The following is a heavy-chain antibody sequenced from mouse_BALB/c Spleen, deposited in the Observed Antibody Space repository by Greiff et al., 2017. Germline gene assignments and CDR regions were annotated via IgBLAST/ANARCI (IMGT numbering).Heavy chain of an antibody. CDR1: GYTFTSYW. CDR3: TRNYGSSYAMGF. D-gene: IGHD1-1*01. Sequence: VQLKQSGTVLARPGASVKMSCKASGYTFTSYWMHWVKQRHGQGLEWIGAIYPGNSDTSYNQKFKGKAKLTAVTSTSTAYMELSSLTNEDSAVYYFTRNYGSSYAMGFWGQGTSVTGSS. CDR2: IYPGNSDT. V-gene: IGHV1-5*01. J-gene: IGHJ4*01.